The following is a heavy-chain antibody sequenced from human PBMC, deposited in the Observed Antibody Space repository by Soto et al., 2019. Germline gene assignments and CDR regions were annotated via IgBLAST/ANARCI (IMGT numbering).Heavy chain of an antibody. CDR2: INPNSGGT. J-gene: IGHJ3*02. CDR1: GYTFTGYY. D-gene: IGHD5-18*01. V-gene: IGHV1-2*02. Sequence: ASVKVSCKASGYTFTGYYMHWVRQAPGQGLEWMGWINPNSGGTNYAQKFQGRVTMTRDTSISTAYMELSRLRSDDTAVYYCARAAVGYSYPNAFDIWGQGAMVTVSS. CDR3: ARAAVGYSYPNAFDI.